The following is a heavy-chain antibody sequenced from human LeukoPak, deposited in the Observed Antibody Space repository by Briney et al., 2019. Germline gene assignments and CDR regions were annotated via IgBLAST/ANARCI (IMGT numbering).Heavy chain of an antibody. CDR1: GGSISSYY. D-gene: IGHD5-12*01. Sequence: SETLSLTCTVSGGSISSYYWSWIRQPPGKGLEWIGYIYYGGSTNYNPSLKSRVTISVDTSKNQFSLKLSSVTAADTAVYYCARHVTHASYIVRHWFDPWGQGTLVTVSS. J-gene: IGHJ5*02. CDR2: IYYGGST. CDR3: ARHVTHASYIVRHWFDP. V-gene: IGHV4-59*08.